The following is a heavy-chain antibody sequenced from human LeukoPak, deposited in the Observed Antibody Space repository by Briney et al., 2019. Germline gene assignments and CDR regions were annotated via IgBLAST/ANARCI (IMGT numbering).Heavy chain of an antibody. J-gene: IGHJ3*02. CDR1: GFTISSYG. V-gene: IGHV3-30*02. CDR3: TKRIVVLPEGAFDI. CDR2: MRWDGSVG. D-gene: IGHD2-2*01. Sequence: GGSLRLSCAASGFTISSYGMHWVRQAPGKGLEWVAFMRWDGSVGHYADSVKGRFTISRDNSKNMLYLQMDSLRPEDTAVYYCTKRIVVLPEGAFDIWGQGTMVTVSS.